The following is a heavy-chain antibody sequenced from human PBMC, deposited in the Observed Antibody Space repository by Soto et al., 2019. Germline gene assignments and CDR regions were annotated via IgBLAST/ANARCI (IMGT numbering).Heavy chain of an antibody. V-gene: IGHV3-30-3*01. J-gene: IGHJ4*02. CDR2: ISYDGTNK. CDR1: GFTFNNYA. CDR3: AKGGDGYGGNVDN. Sequence: QVQLVESGGGVVQPGRSLRLSCAASGFTFNNYAMHWVRHAPGKGLEWVAVISYDGTNKYYADSVKGRFTISRDNSNNTLYLQMNSLRPEDTAVYYCAKGGDGYGGNVDNWGQETLVTVSS. D-gene: IGHD2-21*01.